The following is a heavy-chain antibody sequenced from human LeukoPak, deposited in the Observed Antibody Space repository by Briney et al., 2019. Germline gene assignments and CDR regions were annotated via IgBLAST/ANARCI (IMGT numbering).Heavy chain of an antibody. CDR2: ISSSSSYI. Sequence: GGSLRLSCAASGFTFSSYSMNWVRQAPGKGLEWVSSISSSSSYIYYADSVKGRFTISRDNAKNSLYLQMNSLRAEDTAVYYCARSGGYAPRYFDYWGQGTLVTVSS. J-gene: IGHJ4*02. CDR3: ARSGGYAPRYFDY. CDR1: GFTFSSYS. D-gene: IGHD5-12*01. V-gene: IGHV3-21*01.